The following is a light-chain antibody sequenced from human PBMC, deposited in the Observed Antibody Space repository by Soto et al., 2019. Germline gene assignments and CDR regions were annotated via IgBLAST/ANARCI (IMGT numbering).Light chain of an antibody. CDR3: NKYVVQPLT. CDR1: QSVTNNY. Sequence: EVVLAQSPGTLSLSPGERATLSCRASQSVTNNYLAWFQQKLGQAPRLLIYGSSTRGIGIQDRFIDSGCGTDFTLTISTQEPEVFAVYYCNKYVVQPLTFGQGTREDIK. CDR2: GSS. V-gene: IGKV3-20*01. J-gene: IGKJ1*01.